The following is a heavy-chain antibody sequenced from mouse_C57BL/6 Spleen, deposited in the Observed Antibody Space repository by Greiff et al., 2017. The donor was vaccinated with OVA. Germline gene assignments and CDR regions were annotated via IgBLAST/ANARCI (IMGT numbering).Heavy chain of an antibody. Sequence: EVQLVESGGGLVKPGGSLKLSCAASGFTFSDYGMHWVRQAPEKGLEWVAYISSGSSTIYYADTVKGRFTISRDNAKNTLFQQMTSLRSEDTAVYYCARDYYGSPYYAMDYWGQGTSVTVSA. CDR1: GFTFSDYG. CDR2: ISSGSSTI. J-gene: IGHJ4*01. V-gene: IGHV5-17*01. D-gene: IGHD1-1*01. CDR3: ARDYYGSPYYAMDY.